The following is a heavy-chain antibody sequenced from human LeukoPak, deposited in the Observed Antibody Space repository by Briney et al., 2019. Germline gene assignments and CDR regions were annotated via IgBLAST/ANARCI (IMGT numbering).Heavy chain of an antibody. CDR3: ARDWGVSARPGYMDV. D-gene: IGHD6-6*01. J-gene: IGHJ6*03. CDR1: GGSISSYY. CDR2: IYYSGST. V-gene: IGHV4-59*01. Sequence: SETLSLTCTVSGGSISSYYWSWIRQPPGKGLEWIGYIYYSGSTNYNPSLKSRVTISVDTSENQFSLKLGSVTAADTAVYYCARDWGVSARPGYMDVWGKGTTVTVSS.